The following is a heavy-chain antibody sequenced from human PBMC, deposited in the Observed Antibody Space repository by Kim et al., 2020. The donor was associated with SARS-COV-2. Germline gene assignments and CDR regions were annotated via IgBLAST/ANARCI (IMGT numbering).Heavy chain of an antibody. Sequence: VDSVKGRLTISRDNAKNSLYLQMNSLRAEDTALYYCAREAYSSSSTHFDYWGQGTLVTVSS. V-gene: IGHV3-20*03. D-gene: IGHD6-13*01. J-gene: IGHJ4*02. CDR3: AREAYSSSSTHFDY.